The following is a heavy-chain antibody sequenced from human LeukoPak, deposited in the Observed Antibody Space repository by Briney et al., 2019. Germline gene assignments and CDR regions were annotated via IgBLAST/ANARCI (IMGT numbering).Heavy chain of an antibody. CDR2: IYGDVSA. D-gene: IGHD6-19*01. CDR1: GFTVSTYY. V-gene: IGHV3-53*01. Sequence: GGSLRLSCAASGFTVSTYYMTWVRQAPGKGLEWLSVIYGDVSAHYADSVRGRFTISRDNSKNTLYLQMNGLRGEDTAVYYCARAPRVADLFFDCWGRGTLVTVPS. CDR3: ARAPRVADLFFDC. J-gene: IGHJ4*02.